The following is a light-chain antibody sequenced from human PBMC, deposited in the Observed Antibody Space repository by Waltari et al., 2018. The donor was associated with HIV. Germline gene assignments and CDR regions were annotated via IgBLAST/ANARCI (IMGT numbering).Light chain of an antibody. CDR2: KND. J-gene: IGLJ3*02. CDR1: SSPIGSNY. V-gene: IGLV1-47*01. Sequence: QSVLTQPPSASGTPGQRVTLSCSESSSPIGSNYVYWFQQLPGTIPRLLIYKNDQRPAGVPDRFSGSKSGNSASLAISGLRSEDEADYSCVAWDDSLSGLLFGGGTKLTVL. CDR3: VAWDDSLSGLL.